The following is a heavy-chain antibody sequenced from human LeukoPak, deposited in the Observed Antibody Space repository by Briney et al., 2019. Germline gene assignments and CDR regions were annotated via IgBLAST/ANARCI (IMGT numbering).Heavy chain of an antibody. CDR2: IIPIFGTA. V-gene: IGHV1-69*01. CDR3: AKQVTGNYYGMDV. J-gene: IGHJ6*02. CDR1: GSTFSSYA. D-gene: IGHD1-20*01. Sequence: SVKVSCKASGSTFSSYAISWVRQAPGQGLEWMGGIIPIFGTANYAQKFQGRVTITADESTSTAYMELSSLRSEDTAVYYCAKQVTGNYYGMDVWGQGTTVTVSS.